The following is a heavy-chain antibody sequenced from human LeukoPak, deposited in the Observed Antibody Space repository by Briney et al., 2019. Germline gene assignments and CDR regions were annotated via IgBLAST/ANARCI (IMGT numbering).Heavy chain of an antibody. Sequence: ASVKVSCRASGYTFSGYYMHWVRQAPGQGLEWVGWINPNSGGTNYAQKFQGRVTMTRDTSISTAYMELSRLLSGDTAVYYCARGKTMVYCGGDCYRFDNWGQGTLVTVSS. CDR1: GYTFSGYY. D-gene: IGHD2-21*02. J-gene: IGHJ4*02. CDR2: INPNSGGT. V-gene: IGHV1-2*02. CDR3: ARGKTMVYCGGDCYRFDN.